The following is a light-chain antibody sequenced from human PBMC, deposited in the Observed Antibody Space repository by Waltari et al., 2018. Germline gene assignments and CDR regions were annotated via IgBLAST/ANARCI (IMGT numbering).Light chain of an antibody. J-gene: IGKJ4*01. V-gene: IGKV3-11*01. CDR2: DAS. CDR3: QQRSNWPPLT. CDR1: QSVTSH. Sequence: EVVLTQSPATLSLSPGERATLSCRASQSVTSHLAWYQQKPGQAPRLLIYDASNRATGIPPRFSGSGSGTDFTLTISSLEPEDSAVYYCQQRSNWPPLTFGGGTKVEIK.